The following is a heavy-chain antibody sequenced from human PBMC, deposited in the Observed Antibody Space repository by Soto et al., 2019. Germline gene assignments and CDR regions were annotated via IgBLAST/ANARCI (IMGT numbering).Heavy chain of an antibody. Sequence: QVQLVESGGDVVQPGMSLRLSCVASGFTFSSYGIHWVRQAPGKGLEWVAFISDDGRRKYYADSVKGRFTISRDSSKNTVSLQMDSLRAEDTALYYCAKDRSSSWALDYWGQGILVTVSS. D-gene: IGHD6-13*01. CDR3: AKDRSSSWALDY. CDR1: GFTFSSYG. J-gene: IGHJ4*02. V-gene: IGHV3-30*18. CDR2: ISDDGRRK.